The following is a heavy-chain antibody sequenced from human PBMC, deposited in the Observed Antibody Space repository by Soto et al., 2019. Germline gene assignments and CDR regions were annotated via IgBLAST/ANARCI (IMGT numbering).Heavy chain of an antibody. V-gene: IGHV4-4*02. CDR1: GGSISSSNW. CDR3: ARHRTIAAAGLDP. D-gene: IGHD6-13*01. Sequence: TSETLSLTCAVSGGSISSSNWWSWVRQPPGKGLEWIGEIYHSGSTNYNPSLKSRVTISVDKSKNQFSLKLSSVTAADTAVYYCARHRTIAAAGLDPWGQGTLVTVSS. J-gene: IGHJ5*02. CDR2: IYHSGST.